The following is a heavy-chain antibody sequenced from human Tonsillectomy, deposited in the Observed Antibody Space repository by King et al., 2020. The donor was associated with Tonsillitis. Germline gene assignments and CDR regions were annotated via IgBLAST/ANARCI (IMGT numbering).Heavy chain of an antibody. CDR3: ATSYYDSSGYYYVLDY. D-gene: IGHD3-22*01. CDR2: IILIFGTA. CDR1: GGTFSSYA. Sequence: VQLVESGAEVKKPGSSVKVSCKASGGTFSSYAISWVRQAPGQGLEWMGGIILIFGTANYAQKFQCRVTITADESTSTAYMELSSLRSVDTAVYYCATSYYDSSGYYYVLDYWGQGTLVTVSS. J-gene: IGHJ4*02. V-gene: IGHV1-69*01.